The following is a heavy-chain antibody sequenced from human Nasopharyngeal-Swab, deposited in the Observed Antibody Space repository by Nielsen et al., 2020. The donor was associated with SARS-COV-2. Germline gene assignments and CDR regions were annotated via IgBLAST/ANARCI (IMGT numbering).Heavy chain of an antibody. CDR3: ARASDGSENYYYFDY. CDR1: GGTFSSYA. CDR2: IIPIFGTP. V-gene: IGHV1-69*13. Sequence: SVKVSCKASGGTFSSYAISWVRQAPGKGLEWMGGIIPIFGTPNYVQEFQGRVTISADESTSTAYMELSSLRSEDTAVYYCARASDGSENYYYFDYWGQGTLVTVSS. D-gene: IGHD3-10*01. J-gene: IGHJ4*02.